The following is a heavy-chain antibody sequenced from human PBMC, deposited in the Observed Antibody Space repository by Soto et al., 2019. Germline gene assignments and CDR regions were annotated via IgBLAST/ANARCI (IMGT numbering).Heavy chain of an antibody. CDR1: GDSVSSPYY. CDR3: ARSAGWYAIHA. CDR2: VFHTGTT. J-gene: IGHJ5*02. D-gene: IGHD6-19*01. Sequence: QVQLQESGPGLVKPSGTLSLTCAVSGDSVSSPYYWSWVRQPPGKGLEWIGEVFHTGTTSYNPSLRSRVSISMDKSINQFSLDLSSVTAADTAVYYCARSAGWYAIHAWGPGTLV. V-gene: IGHV4-4*02.